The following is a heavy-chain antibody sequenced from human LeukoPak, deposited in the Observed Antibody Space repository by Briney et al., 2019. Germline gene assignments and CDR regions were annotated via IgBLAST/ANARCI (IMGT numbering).Heavy chain of an antibody. CDR1: GGSISSSSYY. CDR2: IYYIGST. V-gene: IGHV4-39*01. J-gene: IGHJ4*02. Sequence: SETLSLTCTVSGGSISSSSYYWGWIRQPPGKGLGWIGSIYYIGSTYYNPSLKSRVTTSVDTSKNQFSLKLSSVTAADTAVYYCARSLVGATLIDYWGQGTLVTVSS. CDR3: ARSLVGATLIDY. D-gene: IGHD1-26*01.